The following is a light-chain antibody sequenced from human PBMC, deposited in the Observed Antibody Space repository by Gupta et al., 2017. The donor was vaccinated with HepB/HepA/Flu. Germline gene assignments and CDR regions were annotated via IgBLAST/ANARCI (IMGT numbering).Light chain of an antibody. J-gene: IGKJ5*01. CDR1: QGVGSY. V-gene: IGKV1-9*01. Sequence: DIQMTQSPSFLSASVGDRVTITCQASQGVGSYFAWYQQKPGKAPKILIYAASTLQSGVPSRFSGSGSGTEFTLTISSLQPEDFAVYYCHQHYDYPSTFGQGTRLEIK. CDR2: AAS. CDR3: HQHYDYPST.